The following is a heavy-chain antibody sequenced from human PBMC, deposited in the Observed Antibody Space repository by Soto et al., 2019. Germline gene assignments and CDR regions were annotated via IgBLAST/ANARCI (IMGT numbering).Heavy chain of an antibody. J-gene: IGHJ3*02. D-gene: IGHD3-22*01. V-gene: IGHV3-48*02. CDR1: GFTFSSYS. CDR3: ARSLNPPDSSGYYYDAFDI. CDR2: ISSSSSTI. Sequence: RGSLRLSCAASGFTFSSYSMNWVRQAPGKGLEWVSYISSSSSTIYYADSVKGRFTISRDNAKNSLYLQMNSLRDEDTAVYYCARSLNPPDSSGYYYDAFDIWGQGTMVTVSS.